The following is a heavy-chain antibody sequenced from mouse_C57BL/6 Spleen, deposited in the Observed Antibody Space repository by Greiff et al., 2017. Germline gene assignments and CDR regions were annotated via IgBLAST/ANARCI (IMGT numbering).Heavy chain of an antibody. J-gene: IGHJ4*01. CDR3: AREGAGYYAMDY. V-gene: IGHV5-4*01. CDR1: GFTFSSYA. D-gene: IGHD3-3*01. CDR2: ISDGGSYT. Sequence: EVKLVESGGGLVKPGGSLKLSCAASGFTFSSYAMPWVRQTPEKRLEWVATISDGGSYTYYPDNVKGRFTISRDNAKNTLYLQMSHLKSEDTAMYYCAREGAGYYAMDYWGQGTSVTVSS.